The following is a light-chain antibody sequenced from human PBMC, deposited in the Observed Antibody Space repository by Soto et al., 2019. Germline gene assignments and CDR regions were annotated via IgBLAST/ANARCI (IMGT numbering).Light chain of an antibody. V-gene: IGKV3-20*01. CDR2: GAS. J-gene: IGKJ1*01. Sequence: EIVLTQSPGTLSLSPGERATLSFRASQSFSSSFLAWYQQKAGQAPRLLIYGASSRAPGIPDRFSGSGFETAFTLTITRLEPEDFAVYYCHHYGSSLWTFGQGTKVDIK. CDR3: HHYGSSLWT. CDR1: QSFSSSF.